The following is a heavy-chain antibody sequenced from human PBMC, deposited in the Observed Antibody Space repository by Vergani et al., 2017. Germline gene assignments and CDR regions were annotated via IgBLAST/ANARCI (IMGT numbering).Heavy chain of an antibody. Sequence: EVQLVESGGGLVQPGGSLRLSCAASGFTFSSYAMHWVRQAPGKGLEYVSAISSNGGSTYYANSVKGRFTISRDNSKNTLYLQMGRLRAEDMAVYYCARETLAMVRGVITSAYFDYWGQGTLVTVSS. CDR2: ISSNGGST. D-gene: IGHD3-10*01. CDR3: ARETLAMVRGVITSAYFDY. CDR1: GFTFSSYA. J-gene: IGHJ4*02. V-gene: IGHV3-64*01.